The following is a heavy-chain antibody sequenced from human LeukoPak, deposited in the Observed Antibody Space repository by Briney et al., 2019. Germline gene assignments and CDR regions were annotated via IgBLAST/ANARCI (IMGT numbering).Heavy chain of an antibody. J-gene: IGHJ4*02. V-gene: IGHV3-23*01. CDR2: ISGSGGST. CDR3: AKDRSIAAPYYFDY. D-gene: IGHD6-6*01. CDR1: GFTFSSYA. Sequence: PGGSLRLSCAASGFTFSSYAMSWVRQAPGRGLEWVSGISGSGGSTYYAASVKGRSTISRDNSKNTLHLQMNSLRAEDTAVYYCAKDRSIAAPYYFDYWGQGSLVTVYS.